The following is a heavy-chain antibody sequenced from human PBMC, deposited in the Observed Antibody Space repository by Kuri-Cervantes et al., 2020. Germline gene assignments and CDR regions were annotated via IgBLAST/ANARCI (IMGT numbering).Heavy chain of an antibody. CDR3: ARTMVRGVTAYYYYMDV. J-gene: IGHJ6*03. CDR2: VYHSGST. D-gene: IGHD3-10*01. Sequence: SETLSLTCAVSGYSITSDYYWGWIRHPPGKGLEWIGSVYHSGSTYYNPSLKSRVTISVDTSKNQFSLKLSSVTAADTAVYYCARTMVRGVTAYYYYMDVWGKGTTVTVSS. V-gene: IGHV4-38-2*01. CDR1: GYSITSDYY.